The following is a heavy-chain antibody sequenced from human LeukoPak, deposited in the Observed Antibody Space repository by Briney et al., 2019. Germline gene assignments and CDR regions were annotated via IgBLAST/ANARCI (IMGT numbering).Heavy chain of an antibody. D-gene: IGHD6-19*01. J-gene: IGHJ3*02. V-gene: IGHV3-30*02. CDR2: IRHDESKT. CDR3: AKDSASGQLAGTAFDI. CDR1: GFTFSSYG. Sequence: GGSLRLSCAASGFTFSSYGMHWVRQAPGKGLEWVAFIRHDESKTYFGDSVKGRFTIFRDNSKNTLYLQMNSLRAEDTAIYYCAKDSASGQLAGTAFDIWGQGTMVTVSS.